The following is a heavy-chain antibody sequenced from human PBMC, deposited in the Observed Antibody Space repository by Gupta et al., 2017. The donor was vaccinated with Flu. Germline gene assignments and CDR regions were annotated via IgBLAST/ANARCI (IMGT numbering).Heavy chain of an antibody. CDR2: ISGRADNT. V-gene: IGHV3-23*01. CDR3: ATYGDHGGAFDY. D-gene: IGHD4-17*01. Sequence: EVQLLESGGGLVQPGGSLRLSCAASGLIFSSYAMSWVRQTPGKGLEWVSVISGRADNTHYADSVKGRFSISRDNSKNTLYLQMNSLRAEDTAVYYCATYGDHGGAFDYWGQGTLVTVSS. J-gene: IGHJ4*02. CDR1: GLIFSSYA.